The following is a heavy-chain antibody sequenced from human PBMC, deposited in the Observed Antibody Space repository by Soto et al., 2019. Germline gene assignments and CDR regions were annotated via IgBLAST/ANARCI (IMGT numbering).Heavy chain of an antibody. CDR1: GGFISNNY. D-gene: IGHD2-8*02. V-gene: IGHV4-59*01. Sequence: SETLSLTCTVSGGFISNNYWSWIPQPPGKGLEWIAYMFYSGNINYNPSLRSRVTMSVDTSKNQFSLRLSSVTAADTAVYYCARADPDCTGGSCYGMDVWGQGTTVTVSS. CDR3: ARADPDCTGGSCYGMDV. J-gene: IGHJ6*02. CDR2: MFYSGNI.